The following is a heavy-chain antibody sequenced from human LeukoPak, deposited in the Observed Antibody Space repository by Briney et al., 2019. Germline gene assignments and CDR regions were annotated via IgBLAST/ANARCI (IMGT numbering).Heavy chain of an antibody. D-gene: IGHD1-26*01. Sequence: SETLSLTCTVSGGSISSYYWSWIRQPPGKGLKWIGYIYYSGSTNYNPSLKSRVTISVDTSKNQFSLKLSSVTAADTAVYYCARFRFGYSFSDPQVGATAFDYWGQGTLVTVSS. CDR3: ARFRFGYSFSDPQVGATAFDY. CDR2: IYYSGST. V-gene: IGHV4-59*01. J-gene: IGHJ4*02. CDR1: GGSISSYY.